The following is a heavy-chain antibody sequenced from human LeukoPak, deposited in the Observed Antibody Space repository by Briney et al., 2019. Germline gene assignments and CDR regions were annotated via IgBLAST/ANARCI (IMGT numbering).Heavy chain of an antibody. D-gene: IGHD6-13*01. CDR3: ARGRAAANITWFDP. Sequence: PSETLSLTCAVYGGSFSGYYWSWIRQSPGKELEWIGEINHSGGTNYNPSLKSRVTISVDTSKNQLSLKLSSVTAADTAVYYCARGRAAANITWFDPWGQGTLVTVSS. V-gene: IGHV4-34*01. CDR2: INHSGGT. J-gene: IGHJ5*02. CDR1: GGSFSGYY.